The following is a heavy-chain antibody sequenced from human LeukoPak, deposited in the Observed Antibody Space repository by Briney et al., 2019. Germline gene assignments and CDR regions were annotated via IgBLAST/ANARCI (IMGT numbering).Heavy chain of an antibody. J-gene: IGHJ4*02. CDR1: GGSISSYY. V-gene: IGHV4-4*07. Sequence: SETLSLTCTVSGGSISSYYWSWIRQPAGKGLEWIGRIYTSGSTNYNPSLKSRVTMSVDTSKNQSSLKLSSVTAADTAVYYCARDREGRYSYGNFFDYWGQGTLVTVSS. D-gene: IGHD5-18*01. CDR2: IYTSGST. CDR3: ARDREGRYSYGNFFDY.